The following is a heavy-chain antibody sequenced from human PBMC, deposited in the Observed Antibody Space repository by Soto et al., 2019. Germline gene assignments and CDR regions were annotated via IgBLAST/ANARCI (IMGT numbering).Heavy chain of an antibody. Sequence: EVQLVESGGGLVQPGRSLRLSCAASGFTFDDYAMHWVRQAPGKGLEWVSGISWNSGSIGYADSVKGRFTISRDNAKNSLYLQMNSLGAEDTDFYYCAKDARGWYDYWGQGTLVTVSS. V-gene: IGHV3-9*01. J-gene: IGHJ4*02. CDR2: ISWNSGSI. CDR1: GFTFDDYA. D-gene: IGHD6-19*01. CDR3: AKDARGWYDY.